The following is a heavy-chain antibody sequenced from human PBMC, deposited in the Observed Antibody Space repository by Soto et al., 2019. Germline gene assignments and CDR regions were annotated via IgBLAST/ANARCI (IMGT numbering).Heavy chain of an antibody. Sequence: QVQLVQSGAEVKKPGASVKVSCKASGYTFTSYDINWVRQATGQGLEWMGWMNPNRGNTGYAQKFQGRVTMTRNTSISTANMELSSLRSEDTAVYYCARVSQWLVRYYYYGMDVWGQGTTVTVSS. V-gene: IGHV1-8*01. D-gene: IGHD6-19*01. CDR2: MNPNRGNT. CDR3: ARVSQWLVRYYYYGMDV. J-gene: IGHJ6*02. CDR1: GYTFTSYD.